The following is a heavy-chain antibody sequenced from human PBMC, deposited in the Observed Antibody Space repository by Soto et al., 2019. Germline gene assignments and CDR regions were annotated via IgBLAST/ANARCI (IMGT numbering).Heavy chain of an antibody. CDR3: ARGGSSSWYGYYYGMDV. D-gene: IGHD6-13*01. V-gene: IGHV4-34*01. J-gene: IGHJ6*02. CDR1: GGSFSGYY. Sequence: SETLSLTCAVYGGSFSGYYWSWIRQPPGKGLEWIGEINHSGSTNYNPSLKSRVTISVDTSKKQFSLKLSSVTAADTAVYYCARGGSSSWYGYYYGMDVWGQGTTVTVSS. CDR2: INHSGST.